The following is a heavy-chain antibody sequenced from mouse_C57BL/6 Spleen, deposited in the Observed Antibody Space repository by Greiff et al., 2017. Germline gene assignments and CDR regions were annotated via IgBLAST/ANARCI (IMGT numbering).Heavy chain of an antibody. CDR2: ISSGSSTI. CDR1: GFTFSDYG. J-gene: IGHJ2*01. Sequence: EVKLVESGGGLVKPGGSLKLSCAASGFTFSDYGMHWVRQAPEKGLEWVAYISSGSSTIYYADTVKGRFTISRDNAKNTLFLQMTSLRSEDTAMYYCASDSNYVGNYFDYWGQGTTLTVSS. D-gene: IGHD2-5*01. V-gene: IGHV5-17*01. CDR3: ASDSNYVGNYFDY.